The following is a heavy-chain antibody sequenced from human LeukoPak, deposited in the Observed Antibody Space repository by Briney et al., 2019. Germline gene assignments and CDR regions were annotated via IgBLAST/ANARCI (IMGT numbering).Heavy chain of an antibody. J-gene: IGHJ6*03. CDR3: AKDTSAWWYHRAYMNV. CDR1: GFTFSDYA. Sequence: GGSLRLSCAASGFTFSDYAMSWVRQAPGGGLEWVSAISGSGDKTFHADSVKGRFTTSRDNSKNTLSLQMSSLRVEDSAVYFCAKDTSAWWYHRAYMNVWGTGTTVTISS. D-gene: IGHD2-15*01. CDR2: ISGSGDKT. V-gene: IGHV3-23*01.